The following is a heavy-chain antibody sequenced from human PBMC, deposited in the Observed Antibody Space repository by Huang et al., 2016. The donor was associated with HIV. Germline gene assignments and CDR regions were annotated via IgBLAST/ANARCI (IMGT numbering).Heavy chain of an antibody. J-gene: IGHJ4*02. V-gene: IGHV3-15*01. CDR2: IKSKSECGTT. CDR3: MDSNAENWDY. CDR1: GVTFSNAW. Sequence: EVKLGEYGGGLVKPGESLTLFCADSGVTFSNAWMNWVRQGPGKALEWVCRIKSKSECGTTDSATPVKGRFTISRDDSRNTVYIKRNNLKAEDTAVYYCMDSNAENWDYWGQGTLVTVSS.